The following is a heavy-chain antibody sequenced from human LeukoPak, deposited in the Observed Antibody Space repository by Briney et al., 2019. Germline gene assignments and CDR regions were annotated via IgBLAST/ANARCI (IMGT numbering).Heavy chain of an antibody. V-gene: IGHV3-33*01. CDR3: ARASYSASSADFDY. Sequence: GGSLRLSCAASGFTFSNYAMHWVRQAPGKGLEWVAVIWYDGSNIYYVDSVKGRFTISRDNSKNTLYLRMDSLRAEDTAVYYCARASYSASSADFDYWGQGTLVTVSS. J-gene: IGHJ4*02. CDR1: GFTFSNYA. CDR2: IWYDGSNI. D-gene: IGHD6-6*01.